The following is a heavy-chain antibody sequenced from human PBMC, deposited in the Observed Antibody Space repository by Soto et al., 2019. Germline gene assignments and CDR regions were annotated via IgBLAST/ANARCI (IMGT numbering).Heavy chain of an antibody. Sequence: QVQLVQSGAEVKEPGASVKVSCKASGYTFTGYNIHWVRQAPGQGLEWLGWINTNSGDTNYAQKFQGWVTMTRDTSINTAYVQLSRLTSDDTAVYYCARWVGASNWFDPWGQGTLVTVSS. J-gene: IGHJ5*02. CDR3: ARWVGASNWFDP. D-gene: IGHD1-26*01. CDR2: INTNSGDT. CDR1: GYTFTGYN. V-gene: IGHV1-2*04.